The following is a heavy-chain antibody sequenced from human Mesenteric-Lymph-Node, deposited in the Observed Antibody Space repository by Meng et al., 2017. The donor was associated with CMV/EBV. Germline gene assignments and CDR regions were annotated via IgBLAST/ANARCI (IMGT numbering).Heavy chain of an antibody. CDR2: ISSSGSTI. CDR1: GFTFSSYE. V-gene: IGHV3-48*03. CDR3: ARDLYGDGMDV. Sequence: GGSLRLSCAASGFTFSSYEMNWVRQAPGKGLEWVSYISSSGSTIYSADSVKGRFTISRDNAKNSLYLQMNSLRAEDTAVYYCARDLYGDGMDVWGQGTTVTVSS. D-gene: IGHD4-17*01. J-gene: IGHJ6*02.